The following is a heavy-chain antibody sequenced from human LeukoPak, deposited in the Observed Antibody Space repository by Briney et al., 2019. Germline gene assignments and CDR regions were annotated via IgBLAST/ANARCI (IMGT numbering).Heavy chain of an antibody. J-gene: IGHJ3*02. D-gene: IGHD6-19*01. Sequence: SETLSLTCTVSGYSISSGYYWDWIRQPPGKGLEWIGTLSHSGSSYYNPSLKSRVTISVDTSKNQFSLNLSSVTAADTAVYYCASLPIAVAGPDAFDIWGQGTMVTVSS. CDR2: LSHSGSS. CDR3: ASLPIAVAGPDAFDI. V-gene: IGHV4-38-2*02. CDR1: GYSISSGYY.